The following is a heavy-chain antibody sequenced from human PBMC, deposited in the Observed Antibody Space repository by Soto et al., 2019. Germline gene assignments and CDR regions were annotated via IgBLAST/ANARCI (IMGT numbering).Heavy chain of an antibody. J-gene: IGHJ5*02. CDR2: IYNGGTT. CDR3: AGGGPSSKWLDP. CDR1: GGSVSSYY. Sequence: QVQLQESGPGLMKPSETLSLTCTVSGGSVSSYYWSWVRQPPGKRPEWIAYIYNGGTTNYNPSLKSRLTISLHSSKNQCSLKLSSVTAEAAAVYFCAGGGPSSKWLDPWGQVSQVTVSS. V-gene: IGHV4-59*02.